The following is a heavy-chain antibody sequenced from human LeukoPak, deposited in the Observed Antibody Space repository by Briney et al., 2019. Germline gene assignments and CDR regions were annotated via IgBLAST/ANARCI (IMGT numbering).Heavy chain of an antibody. D-gene: IGHD6-19*01. CDR2: GSYSGST. J-gene: IGHJ4*02. CDR3: ARGGYGNGWYLDY. Sequence: SETLSLTCTVSGGSISSRSYYWGWIRPPPGKGLEWIGSGSYSGSTYYNPSLKSRVTMSVDTSKNHFSLKLSSVTAADTALYYCARGGYGNGWYLDYWGQGTLVTASS. V-gene: IGHV4-39*02. CDR1: GGSISSRSYY.